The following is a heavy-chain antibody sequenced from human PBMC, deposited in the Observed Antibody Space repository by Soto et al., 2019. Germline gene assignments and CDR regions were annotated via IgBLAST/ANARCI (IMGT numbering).Heavy chain of an antibody. CDR3: ARVGKTYCGGDCYHYYFDY. Sequence: SETLSLTCAVYGGSFSGYYWSWIRQPPGKGLEWIGEINHSGSTNYNPSLKSRVTISVDTSKNQFSLKLSSVTAADTAVYYCARVGKTYCGGDCYHYYFDYWGQGTLVTVSS. V-gene: IGHV4-34*01. CDR1: GGSFSGYY. CDR2: INHSGST. D-gene: IGHD2-21*02. J-gene: IGHJ4*02.